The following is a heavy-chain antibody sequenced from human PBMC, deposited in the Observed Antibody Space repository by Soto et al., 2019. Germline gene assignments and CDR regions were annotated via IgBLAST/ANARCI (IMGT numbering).Heavy chain of an antibody. J-gene: IGHJ5*02. CDR2: IYYSGST. CDR1: GGSIISGCYY. Sequence: PSETLSLTGTVSGGSIISGCYYWSWIRQHPGKGLEWIGYIYYSGSTYYNPSLKSRVTISVDTSKNQFSLKLSSVTAADTAVYYCARLYCSGGSCYSGFDPLGQGTLVTFSS. V-gene: IGHV4-31*03. CDR3: ARLYCSGGSCYSGFDP. D-gene: IGHD2-15*01.